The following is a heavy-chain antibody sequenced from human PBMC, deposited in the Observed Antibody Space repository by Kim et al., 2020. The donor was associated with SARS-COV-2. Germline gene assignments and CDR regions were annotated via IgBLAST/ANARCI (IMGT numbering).Heavy chain of an antibody. CDR2: YN. CDR3: ARDIARLFDY. V-gene: IGHV6-1*01. J-gene: IGHJ4*02. D-gene: IGHD2-21*01. Sequence: YNDYAVSVKSRITINPDTSKNHFSLQLNSVTPEDTAVYYCARDIARLFDYWGQGTLVTVSS.